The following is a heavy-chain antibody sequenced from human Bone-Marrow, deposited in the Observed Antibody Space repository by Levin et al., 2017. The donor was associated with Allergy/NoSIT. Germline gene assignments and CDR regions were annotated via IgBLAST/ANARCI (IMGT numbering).Heavy chain of an antibody. CDR3: AKVEGYRGGAFDY. CDR2: ISGSGGST. CDR1: GFTFSSYA. Sequence: GESLKISCAASGFTFSSYAMSWVRQAPGKGLEWVSAISGSGGSTYYADSVKGRFTISRDNSKNTLYLQMNSLRAEDTAVYYCAKVEGYRGGAFDYWGQGTLVTVSS. V-gene: IGHV3-23*01. J-gene: IGHJ4*02. D-gene: IGHD1-1*01.